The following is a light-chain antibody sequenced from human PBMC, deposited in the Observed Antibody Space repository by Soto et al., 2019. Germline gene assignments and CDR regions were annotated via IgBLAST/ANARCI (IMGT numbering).Light chain of an antibody. CDR1: SSNIESNT. J-gene: IGLJ3*02. V-gene: IGLV1-44*01. Sequence: QLVLTQPPSASGTPGQRVTISCSGSSSNIESNTVNWYQQLPGAAPKLLIYTNNHRSSGVPDRFSGSKSGTSASLAISGLQSEDEADYYCAAWDDSLNGRNWVFGGGTKVTVL. CDR2: TNN. CDR3: AAWDDSLNGRNWV.